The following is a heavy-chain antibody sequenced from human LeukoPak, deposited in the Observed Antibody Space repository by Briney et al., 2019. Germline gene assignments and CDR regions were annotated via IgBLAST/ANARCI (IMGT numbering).Heavy chain of an antibody. CDR1: GGSISSYY. CDR2: IYTSGST. J-gene: IGHJ4*02. V-gene: IGHV4-4*07. D-gene: IGHD3-22*01. Sequence: SETLSLTCTVSGGSISSYYWSWIRQPAGKGVEWIGRIYTSGSTNYNPSLKSRVTMSVDTSKNQFSLKLSSVTAADTAVYYCAREPPYYYDSSGYSNWGQGTLVTVSS. CDR3: AREPPYYYDSSGYSN.